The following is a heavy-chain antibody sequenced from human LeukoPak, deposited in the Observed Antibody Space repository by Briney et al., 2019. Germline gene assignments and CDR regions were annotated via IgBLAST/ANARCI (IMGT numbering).Heavy chain of an antibody. CDR3: ARRVAVADNYFDY. CDR2: ISNSSSYI. CDR1: GFTFSNYW. D-gene: IGHD6-19*01. Sequence: PGGSLRLSCAASGFTFSNYWMHWVRQAPGKGLEWVSSISNSSSYIYYADSVKGRFTISRDNAKNSLYLQMNSLRAEDTGVYYCARRVAVADNYFDYWGQGTLVTVSS. J-gene: IGHJ4*02. V-gene: IGHV3-21*01.